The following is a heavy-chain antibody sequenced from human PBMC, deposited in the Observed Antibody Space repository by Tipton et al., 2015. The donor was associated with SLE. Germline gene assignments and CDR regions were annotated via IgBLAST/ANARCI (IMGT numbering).Heavy chain of an antibody. Sequence: TLSLTCTVSGASISSHYWNWIRQPPGKGLEWIGNIYNNGNTNYNPSLKSRVTISVDTSRNQFFLKLSSVTAADTALYYCARAKRSSTTWGYWFDPWGQGTLATVSS. CDR1: GASISSHY. D-gene: IGHD2-2*01. V-gene: IGHV4-59*11. CDR3: ARAKRSSTTWGYWFDP. J-gene: IGHJ5*02. CDR2: IYNNGNT.